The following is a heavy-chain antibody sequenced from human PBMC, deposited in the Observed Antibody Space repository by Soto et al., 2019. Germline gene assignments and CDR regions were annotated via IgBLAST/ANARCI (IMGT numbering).Heavy chain of an antibody. V-gene: IGHV3-33*01. CDR2: IWYDGSNK. Sequence: GGSLRLSCASSGFTFRSYGMHWVRQAPGKGLEWVAVIWYDGSNKYYADSVKGRFTISRDNSKNTLYLQMNSLRAEDTAVYYCARDSVTYYDFWALDVWGQGTTVTVSS. CDR3: ARDSVTYYDFWALDV. D-gene: IGHD3-3*01. J-gene: IGHJ6*02. CDR1: GFTFRSYG.